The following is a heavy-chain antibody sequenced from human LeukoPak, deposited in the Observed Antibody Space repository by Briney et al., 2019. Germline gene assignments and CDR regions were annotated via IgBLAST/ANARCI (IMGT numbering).Heavy chain of an antibody. Sequence: ASVKVSCKASGYTFSISSVHWVRQAPGQGLEWVGTIDPHGGTTSFAQKFQGRVTLTRDMSTNTVSMELRSLRYEDTAVYFCAREGATREYTGDTWRYFFDFWGQGTLVTVSS. CDR3: AREGATREYTGDTWRYFFDF. D-gene: IGHD4-17*01. CDR2: IDPHGGTT. CDR1: GYTFSISS. J-gene: IGHJ4*02. V-gene: IGHV1-46*01.